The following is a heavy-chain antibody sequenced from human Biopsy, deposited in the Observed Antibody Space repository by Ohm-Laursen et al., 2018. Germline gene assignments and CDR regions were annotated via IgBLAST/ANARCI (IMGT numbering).Heavy chain of an antibody. CDR1: GGYVSSYY. V-gene: IGHV4-59*02. D-gene: IGHD1-26*01. Sequence: TLSLTCTVSGGYVSSYYWSWIRRPPGQGLEWIGYMYDTGNTNYNPSLKSRVTISADTSKNQFSLRLSSVTAADTAVYYCALGGGSYVNFDYWGQGTLVTVSS. CDR2: MYDTGNT. CDR3: ALGGGSYVNFDY. J-gene: IGHJ4*02.